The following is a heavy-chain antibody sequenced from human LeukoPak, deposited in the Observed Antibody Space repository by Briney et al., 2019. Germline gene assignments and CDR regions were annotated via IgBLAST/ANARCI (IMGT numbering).Heavy chain of an antibody. V-gene: IGHV4-59*08. CDR1: GGSISSYY. CDR2: IYYSRST. CDR3: ARHQKVVTIFGVVTRSGWFDP. J-gene: IGHJ5*02. D-gene: IGHD3-3*01. Sequence: PSETLSLTCTVSGGSISSYYWSWIRQPPGKGLEWIGHIYYSRSTNYNPSLKSRVTISVDTSKNQFSLNLSSVTAADTAVYYCARHQKVVTIFGVVTRSGWFDPWGQGTLVTVSS.